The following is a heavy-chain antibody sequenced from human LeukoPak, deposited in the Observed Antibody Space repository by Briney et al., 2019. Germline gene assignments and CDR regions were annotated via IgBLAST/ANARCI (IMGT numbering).Heavy chain of an antibody. Sequence: PSETLSLTCAVYGGSFSGYYWSWIRQPPGKGLEWIGEINHSGSTNYNPSLKSRVTISVDKSKNQFSLKLSSVTAADTAVYYCARGDYGDYWIDYWGQGTLVTVSS. V-gene: IGHV4-34*01. CDR1: GGSFSGYY. CDR3: ARGDYGDYWIDY. D-gene: IGHD4-17*01. CDR2: INHSGST. J-gene: IGHJ4*02.